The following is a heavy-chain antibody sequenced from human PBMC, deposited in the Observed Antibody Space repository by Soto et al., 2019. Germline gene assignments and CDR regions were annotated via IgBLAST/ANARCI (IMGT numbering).Heavy chain of an antibody. V-gene: IGHV4-39*01. Sequence: SETLSLTCTVSGGSISSSSYYWGWIRQPPGKGLEWIGSIYYSGSTYYNPSLKSRVNISVDTSKNQFSLKLSSVTAADTAVYYCARLFVCSGGSCYSLRGVYYFDYWGQGTLVTVSS. CDR2: IYYSGST. CDR3: ARLFVCSGGSCYSLRGVYYFDY. D-gene: IGHD2-15*01. CDR1: GGSISSSSYY. J-gene: IGHJ4*02.